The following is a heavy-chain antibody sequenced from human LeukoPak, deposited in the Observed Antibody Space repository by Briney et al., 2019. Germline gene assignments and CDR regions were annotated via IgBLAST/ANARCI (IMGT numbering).Heavy chain of an antibody. CDR1: GFTFSSYW. D-gene: IGHD6-13*01. CDR3: ARQIAAAGTDY. CDR2: INSDGSST. J-gene: IGHJ4*02. V-gene: IGHV3-74*01. Sequence: GGSLRLSCAASGFTFSSYWMHWVRQAPGKGLVWVSRINSDGSSTSYADSVKGRFTISRDNAKNTLYLQMNSLRAEDTAVYYCARQIAAAGTDYWGQGTLVTVSS.